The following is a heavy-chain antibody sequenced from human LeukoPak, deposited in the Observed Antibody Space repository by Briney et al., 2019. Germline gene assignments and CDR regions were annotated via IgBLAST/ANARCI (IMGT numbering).Heavy chain of an antibody. J-gene: IGHJ3*02. D-gene: IGHD6-6*01. CDR2: IDPDSGGT. CDR3: ARGPSSGAFDI. CDR1: GYTFTDYY. V-gene: IGHV1-2*06. Sequence: ASVKVFRKASGYTFTDYYIHWLRQAPGQGLEWMGRIDPDSGGTRSAHKFLGRVTVTRDTSISTVYMELRWLMSDDAAVYYCARGPSSGAFDIWGQGTMVTVSS.